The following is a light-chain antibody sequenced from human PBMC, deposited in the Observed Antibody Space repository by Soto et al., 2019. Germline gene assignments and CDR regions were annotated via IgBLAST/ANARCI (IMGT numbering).Light chain of an antibody. CDR3: QQSDSTPPT. Sequence: DIQMTQSPSSVSASVGDRVTITCRASQGITSWLAWYQQKPGRAPKPLIYSASSLQSGVPSRFTGSGSGTDFTLTISSLQPDDFATYYCQQSDSTPPTFGQGTKVEI. V-gene: IGKV1-12*01. CDR2: SAS. J-gene: IGKJ1*01. CDR1: QGITSW.